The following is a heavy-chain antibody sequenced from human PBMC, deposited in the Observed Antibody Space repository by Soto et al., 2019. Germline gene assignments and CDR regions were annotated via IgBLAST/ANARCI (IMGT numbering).Heavy chain of an antibody. Sequence: SVKVSCKDSGGLFSSYAISWVRQAPGQGLEWVGGIIPVFNSAYYAEKFQDRVTITADESTNTAYMELSSLKSEDTAMYYCARGGSGYVWFNEFWGQGTLVTVSS. CDR1: GGLFSSYA. CDR2: IIPVFNSA. CDR3: ARGGSGYVWFNEF. J-gene: IGHJ4*02. D-gene: IGHD3-22*01. V-gene: IGHV1-69*13.